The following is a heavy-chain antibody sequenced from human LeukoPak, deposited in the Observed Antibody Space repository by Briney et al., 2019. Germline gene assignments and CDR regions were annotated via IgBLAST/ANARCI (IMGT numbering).Heavy chain of an antibody. CDR2: IYTSGST. D-gene: IGHD5-12*01. CDR1: GDSISIYY. J-gene: IGHJ4*02. CDR3: ARGGIRGYSAFDNLDF. V-gene: IGHV4-4*07. Sequence: SETLSLTCSVSGDSISIYYWSWIRQPAGKGLEWIGRIYTSGSTNYNPSLKSRVSMSVDTSKNQFSLTLTSVTVADTAFYYCARGGIRGYSAFDNLDFWGLGTHVIVSS.